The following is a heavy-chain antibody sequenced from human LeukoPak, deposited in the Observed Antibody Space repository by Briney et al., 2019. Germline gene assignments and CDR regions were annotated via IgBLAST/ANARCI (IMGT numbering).Heavy chain of an antibody. CDR2: MNPNSGNT. CDR3: ARGNSRRKLYYFDY. V-gene: IGHV1-8*01. Sequence: ASVKVSCKASGYTFTSYDINWVRQATGQGLEWMGWMNPNSGNTGYAQKFQGRVTMTWNTSISTAYMELSSLRSEDTAVYYCARGNSRRKLYYFDYWGQGTLVTVSS. CDR1: GYTFTSYD. D-gene: IGHD2/OR15-2a*01. J-gene: IGHJ4*02.